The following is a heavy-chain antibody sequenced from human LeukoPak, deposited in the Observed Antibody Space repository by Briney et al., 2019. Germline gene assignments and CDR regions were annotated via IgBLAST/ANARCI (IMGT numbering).Heavy chain of an antibody. CDR3: ARDSGVYYGWFDP. D-gene: IGHD3-22*01. CDR1: GFTFSSYW. V-gene: IGHV3-74*01. CDR2: IKSDGSAT. Sequence: GGSLRLSCAASGFTFSSYWMHWVRQVPGKGLLWVSRIKSDGSATSYADSVKGRFTISRDNSKNTLYLQMNSLRAEDTAVYYCARDSGVYYGWFDPWGQGTLVTVSS. J-gene: IGHJ5*02.